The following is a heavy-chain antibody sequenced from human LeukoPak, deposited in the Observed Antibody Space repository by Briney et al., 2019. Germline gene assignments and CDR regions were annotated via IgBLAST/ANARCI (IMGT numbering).Heavy chain of an antibody. CDR1: GGSFSGYY. Sequence: SETLSLTCAVYGGSFSGYYWSWIRQPPGKGLEWVGEINDSGSTNYNPSLKSGVTISVDTSKNQFSLKLSSVTAADTAVYYCARGTSDDFWSGYTRYYYYYGMDVWGQGTTVTVSS. J-gene: IGHJ6*02. V-gene: IGHV4-34*01. CDR2: INDSGST. D-gene: IGHD3-3*01. CDR3: ARGTSDDFWSGYTRYYYYYGMDV.